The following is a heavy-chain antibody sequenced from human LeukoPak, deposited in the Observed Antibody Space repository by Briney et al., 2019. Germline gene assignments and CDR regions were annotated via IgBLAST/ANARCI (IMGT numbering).Heavy chain of an antibody. CDR1: GFTFSSYA. Sequence: PGGSLRLSCAASGFTFSSYAMHWVRQAPGKGLEWVAVISYDGSNKYYADSVKGRFTISRDNSKNTLYLQMNSLRAEDTAVYYCARDSLGDTMIVVVITSLVDYWGQGTLVTVSS. V-gene: IGHV3-30*04. CDR3: ARDSLGDTMIVVVITSLVDY. D-gene: IGHD3-22*01. CDR2: ISYDGSNK. J-gene: IGHJ4*02.